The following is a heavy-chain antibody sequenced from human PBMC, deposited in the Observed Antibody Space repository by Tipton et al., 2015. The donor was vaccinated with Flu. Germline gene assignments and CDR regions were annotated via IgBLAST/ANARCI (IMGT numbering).Heavy chain of an antibody. Sequence: QLVQSGAEVKKPGASVKVSCKASGYTFTVHYMHWVRQAPGQGLEWMGWINPSDNGTRYSQKFQGRVTMTRDTSISTVYMELTRLSPDDTAVYYCARDRGHGDDTFDYWGQGTLVTVSS. CDR1: GYTFTVHY. CDR2: INPSDNGT. CDR3: ARDRGHGDDTFDY. V-gene: IGHV1-2*02. D-gene: IGHD4-17*01. J-gene: IGHJ4*02.